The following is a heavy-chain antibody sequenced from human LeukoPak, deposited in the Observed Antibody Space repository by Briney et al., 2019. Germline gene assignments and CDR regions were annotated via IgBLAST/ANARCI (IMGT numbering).Heavy chain of an antibody. D-gene: IGHD1-1*01. Sequence: GGSLRLSCAASGFTFSSYSMNWVRQAPGKGLEWVSYISSSSSTIYYADSVKGRFTISRDNSKNTLYLQMNSLRAEDTAVYYCAKDLRGNGYYFDYWGQGTLVTVSS. CDR1: GFTFSSYS. V-gene: IGHV3-48*01. J-gene: IGHJ4*02. CDR2: ISSSSSTI. CDR3: AKDLRGNGYYFDY.